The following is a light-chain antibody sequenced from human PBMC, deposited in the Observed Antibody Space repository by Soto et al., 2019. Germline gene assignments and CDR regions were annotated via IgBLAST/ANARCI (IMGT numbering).Light chain of an antibody. V-gene: IGKV3-20*01. CDR3: QQYGSSPGT. CDR1: QSVSSSY. CDR2: GAS. Sequence: IVLTQSPGTLSLSPGERATLSCRASQSVSSSYLAWYQQKPGQAPRLLIYGASIRATGIPDRFSGSGSGTDFTLTISRLEPEYFAVYYCQQYGSSPGTFGQGTKVEIK. J-gene: IGKJ1*01.